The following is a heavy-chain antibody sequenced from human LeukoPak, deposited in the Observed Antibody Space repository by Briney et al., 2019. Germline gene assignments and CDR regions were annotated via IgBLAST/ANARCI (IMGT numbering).Heavy chain of an antibody. CDR3: ARSPSVYDSSGYSPLGFDI. Sequence: SETLSLTCTVSGGSISSYYWSWIRQPPGKGLEWIGYIYYSGSTNYNPSLKSRVTISVDTSKNQFSLKLSSVTAADTAVYYCARSPSVYDSSGYSPLGFDIWGQGTMVTVSS. V-gene: IGHV4-59*01. CDR2: IYYSGST. D-gene: IGHD3-22*01. J-gene: IGHJ3*02. CDR1: GGSISSYY.